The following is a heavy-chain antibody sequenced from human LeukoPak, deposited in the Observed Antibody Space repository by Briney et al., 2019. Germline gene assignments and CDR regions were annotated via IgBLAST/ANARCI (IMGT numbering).Heavy chain of an antibody. V-gene: IGHV3-33*01. CDR3: ARDRGNSYFDY. D-gene: IGHD1-26*01. CDR1: GFTFSSNG. Sequence: GKSLRLSCAASGFTFSSNGMHWVRQGPGKGLGWVTFIWYDGSNKYYADSVKGRFTISRDNSKNTLYLQMNSLRADDTAVYYCARDRGNSYFDYWGQGTLVTVSS. CDR2: IWYDGSNK. J-gene: IGHJ4*02.